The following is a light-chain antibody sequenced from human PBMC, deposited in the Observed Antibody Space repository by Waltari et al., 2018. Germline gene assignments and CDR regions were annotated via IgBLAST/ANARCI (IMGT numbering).Light chain of an antibody. CDR1: RSAVGNYDY. V-gene: IGLV2-8*01. CDR3: SSYACSHYWV. J-gene: IGLJ3*02. CDR2: DLS. Sequence: SALTKPPAASGSPGQSVTIPCTGTRSAVGNYDYVSWYQQHPGKAPKLMIYDLSKRPSGFPILFSGSKSGNTASLTVSVLQAEDEADYFCSSYACSHYWVFGGGTKLTVL.